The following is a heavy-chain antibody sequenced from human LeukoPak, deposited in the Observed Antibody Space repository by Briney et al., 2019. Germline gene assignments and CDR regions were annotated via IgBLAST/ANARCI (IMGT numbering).Heavy chain of an antibody. J-gene: IGHJ4*02. CDR2: VYSSGNT. CDR3: ARHGDYYCRSTTCFVD. CDR1: GGSISSFY. V-gene: IGHV4-59*08. Sequence: SQSLSPTCPVSGGSISSFYWSWIRQPPGKGLEWIGYVYSSGNTNYNPSLKSRLPVSVDTSKNQFSLQLSSVTAAETAVYSCARHGDYYCRSTTCFVDWGQGSLSPSPQ. D-gene: IGHD2-2*01.